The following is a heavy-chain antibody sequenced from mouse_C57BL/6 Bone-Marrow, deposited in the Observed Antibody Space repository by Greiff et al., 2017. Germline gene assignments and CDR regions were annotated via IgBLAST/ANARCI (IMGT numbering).Heavy chain of an antibody. CDR3: LRDYAMDY. D-gene: IGHD1-1*01. Sequence: VKLVESGAELVRPGASVTLSCKASGYTFTDYEMHWVKQTPVHGLEWIGAIDPETGGTAYNQKFKGKAILTADKSSSTAYMELRSLTSEDSAVYYCLRDYAMDYWGQGTSVTVSS. J-gene: IGHJ4*01. V-gene: IGHV1-15*01. CDR1: GYTFTDYE. CDR2: IDPETGGT.